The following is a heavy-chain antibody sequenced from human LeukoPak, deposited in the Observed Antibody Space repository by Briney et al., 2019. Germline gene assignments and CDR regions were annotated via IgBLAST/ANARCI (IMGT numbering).Heavy chain of an antibody. CDR1: GYSISTGYF. CDR3: ARDFGSGGYSFDF. D-gene: IGHD1-26*01. V-gene: IGHV4-38-2*02. CDR2: MYHSGSS. J-gene: IGHJ4*02. Sequence: WESLSLTCTVSGYSISTGYFWGWIRQPPGRGLEWIGSMYHSGSSYYNPSLKSRVTLSVDTSKNQFSLKLSSVTAADMAVYYCARDFGSGGYSFDFWGQGTLVSVSS.